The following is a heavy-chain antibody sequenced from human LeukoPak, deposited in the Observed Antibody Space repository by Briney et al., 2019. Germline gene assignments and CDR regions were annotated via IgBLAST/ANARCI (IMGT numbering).Heavy chain of an antibody. CDR3: ARDLSSGTAMASYFDY. Sequence: SETLSLTCAVSGYSISSGYYWGCMRQPPAKGLEWIGSIYHSGSTYYNPSLKSRLTISVDTSKNQFSLKLSSVTAADTAVYYCARDLSSGTAMASYFDYWGQGTLVTVSS. D-gene: IGHD5-18*01. J-gene: IGHJ4*02. CDR1: GYSISSGYY. CDR2: IYHSGST. V-gene: IGHV4-38-2*02.